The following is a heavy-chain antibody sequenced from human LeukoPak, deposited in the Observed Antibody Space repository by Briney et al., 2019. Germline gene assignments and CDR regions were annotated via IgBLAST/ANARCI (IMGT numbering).Heavy chain of an antibody. D-gene: IGHD6-13*01. J-gene: IGHJ4*02. CDR1: GFTFSDYY. CDR3: ARDKRYSSSWYLKLDY. V-gene: IGHV3-11*05. CDR2: ISSSSSYT. Sequence: GGSLRHSCAASGFTFSDYYMSWIRQAPGKGLEWVSYISSSSSYTNYADSVKGRFTISRDNAKNSLYLQMNSLRAEDTAVYYCARDKRYSSSWYLKLDYWGQGTLVTVSS.